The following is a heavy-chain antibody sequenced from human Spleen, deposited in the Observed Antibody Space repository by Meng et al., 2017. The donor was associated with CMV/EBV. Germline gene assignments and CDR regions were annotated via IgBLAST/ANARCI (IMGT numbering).Heavy chain of an antibody. Sequence: TFNNYAMHWVRQAPGKGLKWVAFVSYDGGTQNYADSVKGRFTISRENSKNTLYLQMNSLRLDDTALYFCARDPYCTSPACQGGEVAYPWGQGTLVTVSS. J-gene: IGHJ5*02. V-gene: IGHV3-30*03. CDR1: TFNNYA. D-gene: IGHD2-8*01. CDR2: VSYDGGTQ. CDR3: ARDPYCTSPACQGGEVAYP.